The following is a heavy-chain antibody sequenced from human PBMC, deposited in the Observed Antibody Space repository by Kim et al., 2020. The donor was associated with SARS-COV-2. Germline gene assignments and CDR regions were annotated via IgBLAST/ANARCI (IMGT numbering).Heavy chain of an antibody. J-gene: IGHJ6*02. D-gene: IGHD2-2*01. V-gene: IGHV4-39*07. CDR3: ASGIQGFRVVPAAMGYYYYGMDV. CDR2: IYYSGST. CDR1: GGSISSSSYY. Sequence: SETLSLTCTVSGGSISSSSYYWGWIRQPPGKGLEWIGSIYYSGSTYYNPSLKSRVTISVDTSKNQFSLKLSSVTAADTAVYYCASGIQGFRVVPAAMGYYYYGMDVWGQGTTVTVSS.